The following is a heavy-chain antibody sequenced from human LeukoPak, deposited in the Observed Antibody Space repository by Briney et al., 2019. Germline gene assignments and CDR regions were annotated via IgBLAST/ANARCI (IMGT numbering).Heavy chain of an antibody. D-gene: IGHD1-1*01. CDR2: IYYSGST. Sequence: SETLSLTCTVSGDSISSYYWSWIRQPPGKGLEWIGYIYYSGSTYYNPSLKSRVTISIDTSKNQFSLRLSSVTAADTAVYYCARVRSWNDFDYWGQGTLVTVSS. CDR3: ARVRSWNDFDY. J-gene: IGHJ4*02. CDR1: GDSISSYY. V-gene: IGHV4-59*01.